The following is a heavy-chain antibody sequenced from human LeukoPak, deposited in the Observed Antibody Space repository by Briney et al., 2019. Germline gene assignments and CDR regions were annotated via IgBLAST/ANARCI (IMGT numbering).Heavy chain of an antibody. CDR1: GFTFSSYA. D-gene: IGHD6-19*01. CDR2: ISSSSSSI. CDR3: ARDEAVNWFDP. Sequence: GGSLGLSCAASGFTFSSYAMSWVRQAPGKGLEWVSSISSSSSSIYYADSVKGRFTISRDNAKNSLYLQMNSLRAEDTAVYYCARDEAVNWFDPWGQGTLVTVSS. J-gene: IGHJ5*02. V-gene: IGHV3-21*01.